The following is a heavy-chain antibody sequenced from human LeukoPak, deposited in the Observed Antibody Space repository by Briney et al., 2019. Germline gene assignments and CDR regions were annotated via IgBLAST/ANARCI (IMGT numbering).Heavy chain of an antibody. J-gene: IGHJ4*02. V-gene: IGHV4-59*08. CDR3: ATCGGDCYYPAY. CDR1: GGSISPSY. Sequence: SETLSLTCTVPGGSISPSYWSWIRQSPGKGLEWIGYIYNSGSTNYNPSLKSRVTISVDRSKNQFSLKLTSVTAADTAVYYCATCGGDCYYPAYWGQGTLVTVSS. D-gene: IGHD2-21*02. CDR2: IYNSGST.